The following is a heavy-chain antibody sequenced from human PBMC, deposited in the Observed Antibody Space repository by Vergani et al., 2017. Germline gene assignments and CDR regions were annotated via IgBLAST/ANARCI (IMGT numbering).Heavy chain of an antibody. V-gene: IGHV3-9*01. Sequence: EVDLVESGRGLAQPGGSLRLSCEASGITFWKFGMHWVRQGPGKGLEWVSGISWNSGAVDYADSVRGRFTISRDNAKNSLCLEMNSLRFEDTAVYFCTKGSVYYHDSAGHGYDPYTGFDLWGQGTLVTVSS. D-gene: IGHD5-12*01. CDR2: ISWNSGAV. CDR1: GITFWKFG. CDR3: TKGSVYYHDSAGHGYDPYTGFDL. J-gene: IGHJ3*01.